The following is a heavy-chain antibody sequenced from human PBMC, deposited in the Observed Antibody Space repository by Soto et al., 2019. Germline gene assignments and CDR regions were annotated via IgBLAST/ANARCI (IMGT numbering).Heavy chain of an antibody. V-gene: IGHV3-30*04. CDR3: ARGYCTITNCPLDY. CDR2: ISNDGNKI. J-gene: IGHJ4*02. Sequence: GGSLRLSCAASGFTFTSYAMHWARQAPGKGLEWVTIISNDGNKIYYADSVKGRFIISRDNSRNTLYLQMDSLRAEGTAVYYCARGYCTITNCPLDYWGQGTLVTVSS. D-gene: IGHD2-8*01. CDR1: GFTFTSYA.